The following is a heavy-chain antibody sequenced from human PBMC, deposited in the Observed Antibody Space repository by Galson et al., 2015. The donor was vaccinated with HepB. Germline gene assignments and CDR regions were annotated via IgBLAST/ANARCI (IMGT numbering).Heavy chain of an antibody. J-gene: IGHJ4*02. CDR1: GFTFSSYA. D-gene: IGHD6-13*01. V-gene: IGHV3-30*04. Sequence: SLRLSCAASGFTFSSYAMHWVRQAPGKGLEWVAVISYDGSNKYYADSVKGRFTISRDNSKNTLYLQMNSLRAEDTAVYYCARGPTSSHPYSSSWYLGPNDYWGQGTLVTVSS. CDR2: ISYDGSNK. CDR3: ARGPTSSHPYSSSWYLGPNDY.